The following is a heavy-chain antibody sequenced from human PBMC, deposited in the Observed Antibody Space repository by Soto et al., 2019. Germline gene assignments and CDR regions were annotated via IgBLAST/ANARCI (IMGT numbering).Heavy chain of an antibody. D-gene: IGHD3-10*01. CDR1: GFTFSSYS. CDR3: AREAGTWHLPLNWFDP. CDR2: ISSSSSTI. V-gene: IGHV3-48*02. J-gene: IGHJ5*02. Sequence: EVQLVESGGGLVQPGGSLRLSCAASGFTFSSYSMNWVRQAPGKGLEWVSYISSSSSTIYYADSVKGRVTISRDNAKNSLYLQMNSLRDEDTAVYYCAREAGTWHLPLNWFDPWGQGTLVTVSS.